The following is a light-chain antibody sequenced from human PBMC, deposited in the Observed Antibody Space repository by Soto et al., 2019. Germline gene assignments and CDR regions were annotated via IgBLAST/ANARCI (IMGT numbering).Light chain of an antibody. CDR1: SSDVGSYNL. CDR3: CSYAGSSTSYV. J-gene: IGLJ1*01. Sequence: SALTQPASVSGSPGQSITISCTVTSSDVGSYNLVSWYQQHPGKAPKFMIYEGTKRPSGVSSRFSGSQSVNTASLTISGLRAEDEADYYCCSYAGSSTSYVFGTGTRSPS. V-gene: IGLV2-23*01. CDR2: EGT.